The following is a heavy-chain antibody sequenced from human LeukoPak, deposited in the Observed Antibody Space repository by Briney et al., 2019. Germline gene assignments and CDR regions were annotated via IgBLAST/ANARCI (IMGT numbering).Heavy chain of an antibody. CDR3: AKVRGTYSSGYFFDY. Sequence: HPGGSLRLSCAASGFTFDNYAMHWVRHAPGKGLEWLSIISWNSGYIGYADSVKGRFIISRDNAKKSLDLQMNSLRAEDTAFYYCAKVRGTYSSGYFFDYWGQGTLVTVSS. CDR1: GFTFDNYA. D-gene: IGHD6-19*01. V-gene: IGHV3-9*01. CDR2: ISWNSGYI. J-gene: IGHJ4*02.